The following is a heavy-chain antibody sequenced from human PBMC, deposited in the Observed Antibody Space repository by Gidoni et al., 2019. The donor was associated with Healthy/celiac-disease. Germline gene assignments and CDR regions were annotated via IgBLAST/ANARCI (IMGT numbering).Heavy chain of an antibody. Sequence: QVQLVQSGAEVKKPGSSVKVSCKASGGTFSSYAISWVRQAPGQGLEWMGGIIPIFGTANYAQKFQGRVTITADESTSTAYMELSSLRSEDTAVYYCASSKIWGSGYSYYYYYYMDVWGKGTTVTVSS. CDR2: IIPIFGTA. V-gene: IGHV1-69*01. CDR1: GGTFSSYA. D-gene: IGHD3-3*01. CDR3: ASSKIWGSGYSYYYYYYMDV. J-gene: IGHJ6*03.